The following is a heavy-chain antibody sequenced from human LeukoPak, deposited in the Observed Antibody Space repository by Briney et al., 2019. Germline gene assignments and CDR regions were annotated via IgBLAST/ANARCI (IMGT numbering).Heavy chain of an antibody. CDR1: GASVSSRSYF. D-gene: IGHD7-27*01. J-gene: IGHJ4*02. Sequence: SETLSLTCAVSGASVSSRSYFWGWLRQPPGEGPEWLGSVYYNGTTYYEPSLRSRFTISLDTSKNQFTLTVTSVTVADTALYFCASRDVVSLTASERWFDYWGQGTLVTVS. V-gene: IGHV4-39*06. CDR3: ASRDVVSLTASERWFDY. CDR2: VYYNGTT.